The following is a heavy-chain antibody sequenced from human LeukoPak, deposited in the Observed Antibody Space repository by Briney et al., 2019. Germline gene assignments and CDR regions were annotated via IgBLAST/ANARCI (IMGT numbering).Heavy chain of an antibody. CDR2: INPNSGGT. V-gene: IGHV1-2*02. CDR1: GYTFTGYY. J-gene: IGHJ4*02. D-gene: IGHD6-13*01. CDR3: ARDVLYSSSWYYFDY. Sequence: ASVKVSCKASGYTFTGYYMHWVRQAPGQGLEWMGWINPNSGGTNYAQKFQGRVTMTRDTSISTAYMELSRLRSDDTAVYYCARDVLYSSSWYYFDYWGQETLVTVSS.